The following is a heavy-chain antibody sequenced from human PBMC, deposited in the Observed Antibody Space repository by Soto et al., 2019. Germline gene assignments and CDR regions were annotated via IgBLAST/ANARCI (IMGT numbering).Heavy chain of an antibody. Sequence: PGGSLRLSCAASGFTFSSYSMNWVRQAPGKGLEWVSSISSSSSYTYYADPVKGRFTISRDNAKNSLYLQMNSLRAEDTAVYYCARGYSSSFYYYYGMDVWGQGTTVTVS. CDR2: ISSSSSYT. J-gene: IGHJ6*02. V-gene: IGHV3-21*01. D-gene: IGHD6-6*01. CDR1: GFTFSSYS. CDR3: ARGYSSSFYYYYGMDV.